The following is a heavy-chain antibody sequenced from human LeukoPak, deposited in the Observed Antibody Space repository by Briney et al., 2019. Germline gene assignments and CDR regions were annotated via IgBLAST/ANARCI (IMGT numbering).Heavy chain of an antibody. V-gene: IGHV1-18*01. J-gene: IGHJ6*02. D-gene: IGHD6-19*01. CDR3: ARDKTGRTIAVAGYYYYYYGMDV. CDR1: GYTFTSYG. Sequence: ASVKVSCKASGYTFTSYGISWVRQAPGQGLEWMGWISAYNGITNYAQKLQGRVTMTTDTSTSTAYMELRSLRSDDTAVYYCARDKTGRTIAVAGYYYYYYGMDVWGQGTTVTVSS. CDR2: ISAYNGIT.